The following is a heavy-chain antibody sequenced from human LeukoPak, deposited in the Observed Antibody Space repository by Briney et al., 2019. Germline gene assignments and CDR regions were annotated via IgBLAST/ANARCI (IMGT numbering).Heavy chain of an antibody. V-gene: IGHV3-30*18. CDR1: GFTFSSYG. J-gene: IGHJ4*02. Sequence: GGSLRLSCAASGFTFSSYGMHWVRQAPGKGLEWVAVISYDGSNKYYADSVEGRFTISRDNSKNTLYLQMNSLRAEDTAVYYCAKDLGSGYYLDYWGQGTLVTVSS. CDR2: ISYDGSNK. CDR3: AKDLGSGYYLDY. D-gene: IGHD3-22*01.